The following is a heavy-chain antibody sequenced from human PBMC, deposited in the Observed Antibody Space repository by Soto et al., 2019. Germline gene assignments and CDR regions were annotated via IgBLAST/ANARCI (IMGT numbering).Heavy chain of an antibody. CDR1: GFTFSSYW. D-gene: IGHD6-19*01. V-gene: IGHV3-74*01. J-gene: IGHJ6*02. CDR3: ARASIRYSSGVYYGMDV. Sequence: GGSLRLSCAASGFTFSSYWMHWVRQAPGKGLVWVSRINSDGSSTSYADSVKGRFTISRDNAKNTLYLQMNSLRAEDTAVYYCARASIRYSSGVYYGMDVWGQGTTVTVSS. CDR2: INSDGSST.